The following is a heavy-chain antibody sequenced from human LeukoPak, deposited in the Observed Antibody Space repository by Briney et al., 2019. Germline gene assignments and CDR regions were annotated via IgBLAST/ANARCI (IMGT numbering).Heavy chain of an antibody. J-gene: IGHJ4*02. CDR2: ISYDGSNK. CDR1: GFTFSSYP. Sequence: GGSLRLSCAASGFTFSSYPMLWVRQAPGKGLEWVAVISYDGSNKYYADSEKGRFTISRDNSKNTLYLQMNSLRAEDTAVYYCARDSGVSQWLVDENLSFDYWGQGTLVTVSS. CDR3: ARDSGVSQWLVDENLSFDY. D-gene: IGHD6-19*01. V-gene: IGHV3-30-3*01.